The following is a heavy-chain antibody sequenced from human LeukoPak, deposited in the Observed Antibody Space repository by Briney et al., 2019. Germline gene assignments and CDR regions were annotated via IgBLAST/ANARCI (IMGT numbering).Heavy chain of an antibody. Sequence: ASVKVSCKASGYTFTSYYMHWVRQAPGQGLEWMGIINPSGGSTSYAQKFQGRVTMTRDTSTSTVYMELSSLRAEDTAVYYCAKDYSVDYYGSGSYYYDYWGQGTLVTVSS. J-gene: IGHJ4*02. D-gene: IGHD3-10*01. CDR1: GYTFTSYY. V-gene: IGHV1-46*01. CDR2: INPSGGST. CDR3: AKDYSVDYYGSGSYYYDY.